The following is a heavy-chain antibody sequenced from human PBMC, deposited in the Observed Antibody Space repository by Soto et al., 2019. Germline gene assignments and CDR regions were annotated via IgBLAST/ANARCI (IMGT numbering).Heavy chain of an antibody. V-gene: IGHV3-23*01. CDR2: ISGSGGST. D-gene: IGHD5-18*01. J-gene: IGHJ6*02. CDR1: GFTFSSYA. Sequence: EVQLLESGGGLVQPGGSLRLSCAASGFTFSSYAMSWVRQAPGKGLEWVSAISGSGGSTYYADSVKGRFTIARDDSKNKLYLQMNGLSAEDTAVYYCATTGDTAMVIVYDYYGMDVWGQGTTVTVSS. CDR3: ATTGDTAMVIVYDYYGMDV.